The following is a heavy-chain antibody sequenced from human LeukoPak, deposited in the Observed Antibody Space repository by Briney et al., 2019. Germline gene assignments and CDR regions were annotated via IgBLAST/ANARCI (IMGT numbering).Heavy chain of an antibody. Sequence: PGRSLRLSCAVSGCTFSNYAMHWVRQAPGKGLEWVALISYDGRNKYYADSVKGRFTVSRDNAKSTLYLQMNSLRGEDTAVYYCARDPALYCTGSSCREYYFDYWGQGALVTVSS. CDR2: ISYDGRNK. CDR1: GCTFSNYA. D-gene: IGHD2-15*01. J-gene: IGHJ4*02. CDR3: ARDPALYCTGSSCREYYFDY. V-gene: IGHV3-30*04.